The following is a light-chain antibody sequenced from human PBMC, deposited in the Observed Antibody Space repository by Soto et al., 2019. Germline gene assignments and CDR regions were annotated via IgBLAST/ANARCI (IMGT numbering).Light chain of an antibody. J-gene: IGLJ2*01. CDR3: LLYYGGVHV. CDR2: SIS. Sequence: QAVVTQEPSVTVSPGGTVTLTCASSTGAVTSNYYPSWFQQKPGQAPWALFYSISNKHSWTPARFSGSLLGGKAALTLSDVQPADEADYYCLLYYGGVHVFGGGTKLTVL. V-gene: IGLV7-43*01. CDR1: TGAVTSNYY.